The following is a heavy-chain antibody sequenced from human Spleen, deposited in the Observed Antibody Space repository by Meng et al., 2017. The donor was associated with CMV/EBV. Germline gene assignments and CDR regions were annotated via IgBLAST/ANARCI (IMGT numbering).Heavy chain of an antibody. Sequence: ESLKISCTASGFTFSDYWMAWVRQTPGKGLEWVANIKRDGSEKYYVDSVKGRFTVSRDNAKNSLYLQMNSLRAEDTALYYCARGGPPKIVGATSYYFDYWGQGTLVTVSS. J-gene: IGHJ4*02. CDR3: ARGGPPKIVGATSYYFDY. CDR1: GFTFSDYW. D-gene: IGHD1-26*01. V-gene: IGHV3-7*03. CDR2: IKRDGSEK.